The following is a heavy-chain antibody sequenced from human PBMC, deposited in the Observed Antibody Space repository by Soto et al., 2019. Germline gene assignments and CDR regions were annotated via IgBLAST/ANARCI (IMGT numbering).Heavy chain of an antibody. CDR3: ARDKITGLFDY. D-gene: IGHD2-8*02. J-gene: IGHJ4*02. CDR2: INHSGST. CDR1: GDSISSTFW. V-gene: IGHV4-4*02. Sequence: SETLSLTCAVSGDSISSTFWWTWVRQPPGKGLEWIGEINHSGSTNYNPSLKSRVTISVDTSKNQFSLKLASVTAAETAVYYCARDKITGLFDYWGQGTLVX.